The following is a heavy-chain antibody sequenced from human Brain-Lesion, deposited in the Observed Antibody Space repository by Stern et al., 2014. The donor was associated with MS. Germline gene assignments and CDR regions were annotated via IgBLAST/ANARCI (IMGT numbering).Heavy chain of an antibody. Sequence: QVQLVQSGAEVKKPGASVKVSCKVSGYTLTDFSMHWVRQAPGKGLEWMGGFDPEDGETIYAQKFQGRVTMTEDTATDTAYMELSSLRSEDAAVYYCATDRDDFRSGYSAPTKGYGLDVWGQGTTVTFTS. J-gene: IGHJ6*02. CDR2: FDPEDGET. CDR3: ATDRDDFRSGYSAPTKGYGLDV. V-gene: IGHV1-24*01. CDR1: GYTLTDFS. D-gene: IGHD3-3*01.